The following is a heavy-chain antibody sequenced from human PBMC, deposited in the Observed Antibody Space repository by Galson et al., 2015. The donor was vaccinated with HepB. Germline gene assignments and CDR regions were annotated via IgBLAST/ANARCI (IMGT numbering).Heavy chain of an antibody. CDR2: MNPNSGNT. D-gene: IGHD4-17*01. Sequence: SVKVSCKASGYTFTSYDINWVRQATGQGLEWMGWMNPNSGNTGYAQKFQGRVTMTRNTSISTAYMELSSLRSEDTAVYYCARGGDYVLEFDYWGQGTLVTVSS. CDR3: ARGGDYVLEFDY. CDR1: GYTFTSYD. J-gene: IGHJ4*02. V-gene: IGHV1-8*01.